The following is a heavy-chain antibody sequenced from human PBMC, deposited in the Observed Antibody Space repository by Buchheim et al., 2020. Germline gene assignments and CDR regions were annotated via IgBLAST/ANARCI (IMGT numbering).Heavy chain of an antibody. Sequence: QLQLVQSGAEVRKPGASVKVSCKASGYTFTDYYIHWVRQAPGQGLEWMGWIIPHSGGTNYPQKFQDRVTMTRDTSISPAYMELSRLTSDDTAVYYCARERSGDYSDWGQGTL. CDR3: ARERSGDYSD. V-gene: IGHV1-2*02. D-gene: IGHD4-17*01. CDR2: IIPHSGGT. J-gene: IGHJ4*02. CDR1: GYTFTDYY.